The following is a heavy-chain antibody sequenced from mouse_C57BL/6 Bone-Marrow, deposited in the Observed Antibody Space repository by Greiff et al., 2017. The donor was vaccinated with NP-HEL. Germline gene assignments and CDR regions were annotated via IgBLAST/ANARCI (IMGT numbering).Heavy chain of an antibody. J-gene: IGHJ3*01. CDR2: IYPRSGNT. V-gene: IGHV1-81*01. Sequence: QVQLKESGAELARPGASVKLSCKASGYTFTSYGISWVKQRTGQGLEWIGEIYPRSGNTYYNEKFKGKATLTADKSSSTAYMELRSLTSEDSAVYFCARCLYDYDPYWGQGTLVTVSA. CDR3: ARCLYDYDPY. D-gene: IGHD2-4*01. CDR1: GYTFTSYG.